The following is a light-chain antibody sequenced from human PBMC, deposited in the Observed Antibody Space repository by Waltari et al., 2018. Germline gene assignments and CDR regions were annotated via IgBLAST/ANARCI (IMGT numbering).Light chain of an antibody. Sequence: EIVLTQSPGTLSLSPGERATLSCRASQSVSSNYLAWYHQKPDQAPRLLIHGASSRATGIPDRFSGSGSGTDFTLTISRLEPEDFGVYYCQQYEKSPLTFGGGTKV. CDR3: QQYEKSPLT. V-gene: IGKV3-20*01. J-gene: IGKJ4*01. CDR1: QSVSSNY. CDR2: GAS.